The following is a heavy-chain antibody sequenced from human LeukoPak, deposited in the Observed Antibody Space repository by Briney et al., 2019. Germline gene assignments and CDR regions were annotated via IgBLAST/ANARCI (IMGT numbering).Heavy chain of an antibody. CDR3: ARVSGQDPAMANLLDY. Sequence: ASVKVSCKASGYTFTGYYMHWVRQAPGQGFEWMGWINPNSGGTNYAQKFQGRVTMTRDTSISTAYMELSRLRSDDTAVYYCARVSGQDPAMANLLDYWGQGTLVTVSS. J-gene: IGHJ4*02. D-gene: IGHD5-18*01. CDR2: INPNSGGT. CDR1: GYTFTGYY. V-gene: IGHV1-2*02.